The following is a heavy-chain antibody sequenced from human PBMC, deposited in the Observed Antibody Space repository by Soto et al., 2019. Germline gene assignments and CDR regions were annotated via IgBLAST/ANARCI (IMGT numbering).Heavy chain of an antibody. J-gene: IGHJ5*02. Sequence: PSETLSLTCTVSGGSISSGDYYWSWIRQPPGKGLEWIGYIYYSGSTYYNPSLKSRVTISVDTSKNQFSLKLSSVTAADTAVYYCARAPYGDYYDSSTPRYNWFDPWGQGTLVTVSS. CDR2: IYYSGST. CDR1: GGSISSGDYY. D-gene: IGHD3-22*01. V-gene: IGHV4-30-4*01. CDR3: ARAPYGDYYDSSTPRYNWFDP.